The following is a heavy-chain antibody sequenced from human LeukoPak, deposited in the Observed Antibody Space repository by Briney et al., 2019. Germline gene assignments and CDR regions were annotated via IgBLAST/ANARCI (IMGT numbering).Heavy chain of an antibody. CDR2: IRSKANGYAT. J-gene: IGHJ4*02. CDR1: GFTFSGSA. D-gene: IGHD1-26*01. CDR3: TRRVGATTNYFDY. V-gene: IGHV3-73*01. Sequence: GGSLRLSCAASGFTFSGSAMHWVRQASGKGLEWVGRIRSKANGYATAYAASVKGRFTISRDDSKNTAYLQMNSLKTEDTAVYYCTRRVGATTNYFDYWGQGTLVTVSS.